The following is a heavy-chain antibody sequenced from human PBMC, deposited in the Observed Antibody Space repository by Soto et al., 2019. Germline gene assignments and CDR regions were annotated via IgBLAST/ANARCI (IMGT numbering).Heavy chain of an antibody. CDR1: GFTFSSYA. D-gene: IGHD2-2*01. J-gene: IGHJ5*02. CDR2: ISGSGGST. V-gene: IGHV3-23*01. CDR3: AKGGMYHCSSTSCYA. Sequence: PGGSLRLSCAASGFTFSSYAMSWVRQAPGKGLEWVSAISGSGGSTYYADSVKGRFTISRDNSKNTLYLQMNSLRAEDTAVYYCAKGGMYHCSSTSCYAWGQGTLVTVYS.